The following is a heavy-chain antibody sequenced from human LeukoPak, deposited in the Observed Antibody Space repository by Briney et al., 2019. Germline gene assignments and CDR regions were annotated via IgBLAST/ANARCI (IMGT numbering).Heavy chain of an antibody. CDR1: GFTFSSYA. CDR2: ISYDGSNK. Sequence: GRSLRLSCAASGFTFSSYAMHWVRQAPGKGLEWVAVISYDGSNKYYADSVKGRFTISRDNSKNTLYLQMNSLRAEDTATYYCARDSYYYYYMDVWGKGTTVAVSS. J-gene: IGHJ6*03. CDR3: ARDSYYYYYMDV. V-gene: IGHV3-30*01.